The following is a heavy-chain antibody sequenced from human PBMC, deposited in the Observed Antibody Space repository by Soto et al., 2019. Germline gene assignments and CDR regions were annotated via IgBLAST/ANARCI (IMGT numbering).Heavy chain of an antibody. CDR2: INPSGGST. CDR1: VYTFTSYY. J-gene: IGHJ4*02. Sequence: ASVKVSCKASVYTFTSYYMHWVRQAPGQGLEWMGIINPSGGSTSYAQKFQGRVTMTRDTSTSTVYMELSSLRSEDTAVYYCARVAVAGNGFDYWGQGTLVTVSS. CDR3: ARVAVAGNGFDY. D-gene: IGHD6-19*01. V-gene: IGHV1-46*03.